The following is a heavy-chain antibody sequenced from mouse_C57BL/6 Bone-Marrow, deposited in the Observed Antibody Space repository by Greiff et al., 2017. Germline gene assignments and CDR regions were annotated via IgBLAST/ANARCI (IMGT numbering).Heavy chain of an antibody. CDR1: GFNIKDDY. Sequence: EVKLMESGAELVRPGASVKLSCTASGFNIKDDYMHWVKQRPEQGLEWIGWIDPENGDTEYASKFQGKATITADTSSNTAYLQLSSLTSEDTAVYYCTTCLWFAYWGQGTLVTVSA. V-gene: IGHV14-4*01. CDR3: TTCLWFAY. J-gene: IGHJ3*01. CDR2: IDPENGDT.